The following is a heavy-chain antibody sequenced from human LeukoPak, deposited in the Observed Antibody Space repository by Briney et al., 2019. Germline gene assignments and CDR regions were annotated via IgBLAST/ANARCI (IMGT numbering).Heavy chain of an antibody. J-gene: IGHJ4*02. V-gene: IGHV3-23*01. CDR3: AKDPIFSGSYGVFDY. CDR1: GFTFSSYW. CDR2: IIDSGNSI. Sequence: GGSLRLSCAASGFTFSSYWMSWVRQAPGKGLEWVSTIIDSGNSIYYADSAEGRFTISRDNSKNTLYLQMNSLRAGDTAVYYCAKDPIFSGSYGVFDYWGLGTLVTVSS. D-gene: IGHD1-26*01.